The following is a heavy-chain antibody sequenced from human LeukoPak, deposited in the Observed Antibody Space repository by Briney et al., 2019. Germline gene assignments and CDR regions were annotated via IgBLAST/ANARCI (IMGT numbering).Heavy chain of an antibody. CDR2: INAGNGNT. V-gene: IGHV1-3*01. CDR3: ARERKPTGAAGMKYYYYGMDV. D-gene: IGHD6-13*01. Sequence: ASVKVSCKASGYTFTSYAMHWVRQAPGQRLEWMGWINAGNGNTKYSQKFQGRVTITRDTSASTAYMELSSLRSEDTAVYYCARERKPTGAAGMKYYYYGMDVWAKGPRSPSP. J-gene: IGHJ6*02. CDR1: GYTFTSYA.